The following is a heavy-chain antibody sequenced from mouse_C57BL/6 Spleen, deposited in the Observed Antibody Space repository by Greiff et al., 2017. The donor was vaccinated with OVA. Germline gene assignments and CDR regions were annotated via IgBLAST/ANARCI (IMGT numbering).Heavy chain of an antibody. Sequence: QVQLKQPGAELVKPGASVKLSCKASGYTFTSYWMHWVKQRPGRGLEWIGRIDPNSGGTKYNEKFKSKATLTVDKPSSTAYMQLSSLTSEDSAGYYCARWVREYYAMDYWGQGTSVTVSS. CDR1: GYTFTSYW. J-gene: IGHJ4*01. CDR3: ARWVREYYAMDY. CDR2: IDPNSGGT. V-gene: IGHV1-72*01.